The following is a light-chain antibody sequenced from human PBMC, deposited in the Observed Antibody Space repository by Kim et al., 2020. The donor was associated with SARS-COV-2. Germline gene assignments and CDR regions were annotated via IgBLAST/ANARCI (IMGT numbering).Light chain of an antibody. V-gene: IGLV4-69*01. CDR3: QTWGTGIWV. CDR1: SGHSSYA. CDR2: LNSDGSH. J-gene: IGLJ3*02. Sequence: QLVLTQSPSASASLGASVKLTCTLSSGHSSYAIAWHQQQPEKGPRYLMKLNSDGSHSKGDGIPDRFSGSSSGAERYLTISSLQSEDEADCYCQTWGTGIWVFGGGTQLTVL.